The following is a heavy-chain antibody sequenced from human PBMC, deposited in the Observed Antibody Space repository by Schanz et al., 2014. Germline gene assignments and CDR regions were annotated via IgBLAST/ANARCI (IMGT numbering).Heavy chain of an antibody. V-gene: IGHV3-23*01. Sequence: DVHLLESGGGLVQPGGSLRLSCAASGFAFSSYGMNWLRQAPGKGLEWVSVIGVDGTTTYYADSVTGRFTISRDNAKNTLYLQMNTLRAEDTAVYYCARKMKLGVYGGKGHDSLDIWGQGTMVTVSS. J-gene: IGHJ3*02. CDR1: GFAFSSYG. D-gene: IGHD4-17*01. CDR3: ARKMKLGVYGGKGHDSLDI. CDR2: IGVDGTTT.